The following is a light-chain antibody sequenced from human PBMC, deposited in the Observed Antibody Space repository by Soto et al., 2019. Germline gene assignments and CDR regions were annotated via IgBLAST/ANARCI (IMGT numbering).Light chain of an antibody. CDR3: GTWDTSLSAYV. V-gene: IGLV1-51*01. Sequence: QSVLTQPPSVSGAPGQRVAISCTGSSSNIGAEYDVHWYQHLPGTAPKLLSYDNDKRPPGISDRFSGSKSGTSATLDIAGLQTGDEADYYCGTWDTSLSAYVFGPG. CDR1: SSNIGAEY. J-gene: IGLJ1*01. CDR2: DND.